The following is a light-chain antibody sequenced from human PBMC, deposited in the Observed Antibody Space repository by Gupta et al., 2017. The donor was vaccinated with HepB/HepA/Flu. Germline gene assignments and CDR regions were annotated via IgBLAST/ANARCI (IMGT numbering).Light chain of an antibody. CDR3: QTWGTDTWV. Sequence: QVVLIQSPSASASLGASVKVTCTLSSGHSRNANAWHQQQPEKGPRYLMKVNSDCSHTKGDGIPDRFSGSSSGAERYLTISSLQSQDEADYYCQTWGTDTWVFGGGTKLTVL. V-gene: IGLV4-69*02. CDR2: VNSDCSH. J-gene: IGLJ3*02. CDR1: SGHSRNA.